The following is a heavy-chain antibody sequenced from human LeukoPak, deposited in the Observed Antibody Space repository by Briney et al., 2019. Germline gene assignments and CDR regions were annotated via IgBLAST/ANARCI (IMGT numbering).Heavy chain of an antibody. CDR2: IYSGGST. J-gene: IGHJ3*02. CDR3: ARDDGDYGDAFDI. D-gene: IGHD4-17*01. V-gene: IGHV3-53*01. CDR1: GFTVSSNY. Sequence: GGSLRFSCAASGFTVSSNYMSWVRQAPGKGLEWVSVIYSGGSTYYADSVKGRFTISRDNSKNTLYLQMNSLRAEDTAVYYCARDDGDYGDAFDIWGQGTMVTVSS.